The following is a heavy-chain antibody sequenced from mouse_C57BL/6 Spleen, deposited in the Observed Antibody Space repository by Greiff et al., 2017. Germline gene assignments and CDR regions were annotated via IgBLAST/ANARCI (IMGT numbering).Heavy chain of an antibody. Sequence: EVQLQQSGPELVKPGASVKISCKASGYSFTGYYMNWVKQSPEKSLEWIGEINPSTGGTTYNQKFKAKATLTVDKSSSTAYMQLKSLTSEDSAVYYCAKALYSSYRAWFAYWGQGTLVTVSA. J-gene: IGHJ3*01. V-gene: IGHV1-42*01. CDR3: AKALYSSYRAWFAY. CDR2: INPSTGGT. D-gene: IGHD2-5*01. CDR1: GYSFTGYY.